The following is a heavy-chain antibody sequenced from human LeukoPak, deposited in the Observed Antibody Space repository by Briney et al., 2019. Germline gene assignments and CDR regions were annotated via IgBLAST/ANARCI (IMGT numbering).Heavy chain of an antibody. V-gene: IGHV4-34*01. J-gene: IGHJ4*02. CDR3: ARGIYSGYGRLDY. Sequence: PSETLSLTCAVYGGSFSGYYWSWIRQPPGKGLEWIGEINHSGSTNYNPSLKRRVTISVDTSKNQFSLKLSSVTAADTAVYYCARGIYSGYGRLDYWGQGTLVTVSS. CDR1: GGSFSGYY. CDR2: INHSGST. D-gene: IGHD5-12*01.